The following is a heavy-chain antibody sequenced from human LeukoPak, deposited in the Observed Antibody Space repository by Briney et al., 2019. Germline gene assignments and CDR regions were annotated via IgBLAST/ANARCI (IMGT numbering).Heavy chain of an antibody. Sequence: SETLSLTCAVSGGSITTTNWWSWVRQPPGKGLEWIGEVHLSGATNYNPSLESRVSMSVDKSKNHLSLEVTSVTAADTAIYYCTRESGAFSPFGFWGQGTLLTVSS. CDR2: VHLSGAT. D-gene: IGHD1-26*01. CDR1: GGSITTTNW. V-gene: IGHV4-4*02. J-gene: IGHJ4*02. CDR3: TRESGAFSPFGF.